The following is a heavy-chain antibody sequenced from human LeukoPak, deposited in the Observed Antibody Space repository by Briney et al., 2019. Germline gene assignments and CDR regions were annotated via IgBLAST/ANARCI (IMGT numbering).Heavy chain of an antibody. V-gene: IGHV3-30*02. Sequence: GGSLRLSCAASGFSFSNYGMNWVRQAPGKGLDWVADIRYDSSKRHYVDSVKGRFTISRDNSKNTLYLEMGSPRVEDTAVYYCATPLSASSTDYWGQGTMVTVSS. J-gene: IGHJ4*02. CDR2: IRYDSSKR. CDR3: ATPLSASSTDY. D-gene: IGHD6-6*01. CDR1: GFSFSNYG.